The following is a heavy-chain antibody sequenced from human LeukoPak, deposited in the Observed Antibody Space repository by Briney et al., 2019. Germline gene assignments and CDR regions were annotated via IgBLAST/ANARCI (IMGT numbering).Heavy chain of an antibody. CDR2: IYYSGST. J-gene: IGHJ4*02. CDR3: ASGIAAAETFDY. CDR1: GGSISSYY. Sequence: SETLSLTCTVSGGSISSYYWSWIRQPPGKGLEWIGYIYYSGSTNYNPPLKSRVTISVDTSKNQFSLKLSSVTAADTAVYYCASGIAAAETFDYWGQGTLVTVSS. D-gene: IGHD6-13*01. V-gene: IGHV4-59*01.